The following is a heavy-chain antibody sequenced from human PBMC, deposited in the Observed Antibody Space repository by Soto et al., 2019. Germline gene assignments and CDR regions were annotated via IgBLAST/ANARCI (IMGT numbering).Heavy chain of an antibody. Sequence: GGSLRLSCTASGFTFNTHWMHWVRHAPGKGLVWVSRIYLDGITTNYADSVKGRLTVSRDNAKNTVYLHVNTLRDEDTAVYYCARGGAMGVDYWGQGTLVTVSS. CDR2: IYLDGITT. D-gene: IGHD1-26*01. CDR3: ARGGAMGVDY. CDR1: GFTFNTHW. V-gene: IGHV3-74*01. J-gene: IGHJ4*02.